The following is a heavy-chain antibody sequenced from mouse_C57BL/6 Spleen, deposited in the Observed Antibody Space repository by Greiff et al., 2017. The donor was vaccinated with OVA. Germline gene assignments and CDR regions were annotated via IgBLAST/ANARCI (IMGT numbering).Heavy chain of an antibody. CDR3: ASAGYDNSCFDV. CDR2: IDLSDSET. D-gene: IGHD2-2*01. J-gene: IGHJ1*03. Sequence: QVTLQQPGAELVRPGSSVKLSCKASGYTFTSYWMHWVKQSPIQGLEWIGNIDLSDSETHYNQKFKDKATLTVDKSSSTAYMQLSSLTSEDSAVYDCASAGYDNSCFDVWGTGTTVTVSS. CDR1: GYTFTSYW. V-gene: IGHV1-52*01.